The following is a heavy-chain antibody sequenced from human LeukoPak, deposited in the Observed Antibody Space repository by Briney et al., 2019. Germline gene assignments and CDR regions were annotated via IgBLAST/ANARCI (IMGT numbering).Heavy chain of an antibody. D-gene: IGHD3-3*01. CDR3: ASGRITIFGVVIPAFDY. J-gene: IGHJ4*02. Sequence: GESLKISCKGSGYSFTSYWIGWVRQMPGKGLEWMGIIYPGDSDTRYSPSFQGQDTISADKSISTAYLQWSSLKASDTAMYYCASGRITIFGVVIPAFDYWGQGTLVTASS. CDR1: GYSFTSYW. CDR2: IYPGDSDT. V-gene: IGHV5-51*01.